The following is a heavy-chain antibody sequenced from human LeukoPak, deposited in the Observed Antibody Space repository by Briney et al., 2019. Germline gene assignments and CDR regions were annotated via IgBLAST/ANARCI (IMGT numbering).Heavy chain of an antibody. V-gene: IGHV3-7*01. D-gene: IGHD6-6*01. J-gene: IGHJ4*02. Sequence: GGSLRLSCAASGFTFSNYWMNWVRQAPGKGLEWVANIKQDGSEKYYVDSVKGRFTISRDNAKNSLYLQMNSLRAEDTAVYYCARSSSSDYWGQGTLVTVSS. CDR1: GFTFSNYW. CDR3: ARSSSSDY. CDR2: IKQDGSEK.